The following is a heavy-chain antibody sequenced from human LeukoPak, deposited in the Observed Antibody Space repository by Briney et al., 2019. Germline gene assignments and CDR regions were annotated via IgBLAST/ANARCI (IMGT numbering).Heavy chain of an antibody. D-gene: IGHD1-1*01. J-gene: IGHJ3*02. V-gene: IGHV4-31*03. Sequence: SETLSLTCTVSGGSISSGGYYWSWIRQHPGKGLEWIGYIYYSGSTYYNPSLKSRVTISVDTSKNQFSLKLSSVTAADTAVYYCARAPRTGFINPRSDAFDIWGQGTMVTVSS. CDR2: IYYSGST. CDR1: GGSISSGGYY. CDR3: ARAPRTGFINPRSDAFDI.